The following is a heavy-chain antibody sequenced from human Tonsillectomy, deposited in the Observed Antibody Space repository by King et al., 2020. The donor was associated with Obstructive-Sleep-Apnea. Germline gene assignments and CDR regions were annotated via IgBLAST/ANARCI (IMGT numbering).Heavy chain of an antibody. CDR2: ISYDGSDK. D-gene: IGHD3-16*02. CDR1: GVTFSNYG. Sequence: VQLVESGGGVVQPGRSLRLSCAASGVTFSNYGMPWVRQAPGKWLEWVAGISYDGSDKYYADSVKGRFTSARDNYKKTLYLQMNSLRAEDTAVYYCAKESAMITFGGVIVISPTDYWGQGTLVTVSS. J-gene: IGHJ4*02. V-gene: IGHV3-30*18. CDR3: AKESAMITFGGVIVISPTDY.